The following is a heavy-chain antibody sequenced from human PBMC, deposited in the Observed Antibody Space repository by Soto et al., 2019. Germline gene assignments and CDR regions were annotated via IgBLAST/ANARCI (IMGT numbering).Heavy chain of an antibody. D-gene: IGHD3-9*01. CDR3: ARVRLRYFDWFPILNDY. CDR2: ISSSGSTI. CDR1: GFTFSDYY. J-gene: IGHJ4*02. V-gene: IGHV3-11*01. Sequence: GGSLRLSCAASGFTFSDYYMSWIRQAPGKGLEWVSYISSSGSTIYYADSVKGRFTISRDTAKNSLYLQMNSLRAEDTAVYYCARVRLRYFDWFPILNDYWGQGTLVTVSS.